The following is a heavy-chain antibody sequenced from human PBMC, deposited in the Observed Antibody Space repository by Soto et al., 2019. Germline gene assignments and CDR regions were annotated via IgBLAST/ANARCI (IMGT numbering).Heavy chain of an antibody. D-gene: IGHD2-15*01. Sequence: ASVKVSCKASGYTFTSYDVNWVRQATGQGLEWMGWMNPNSGNTAYAQKFQGRVTMTRNTPISTAYMELSSLRSEDTAVYYCARESRYCSGGSCYFLPGIDYCGQGTLVTVSS. CDR2: MNPNSGNT. CDR3: ARESRYCSGGSCYFLPGIDY. CDR1: GYTFTSYD. V-gene: IGHV1-8*01. J-gene: IGHJ4*02.